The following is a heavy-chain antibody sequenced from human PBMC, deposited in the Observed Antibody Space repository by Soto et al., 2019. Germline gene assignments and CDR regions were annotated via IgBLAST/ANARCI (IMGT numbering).Heavy chain of an antibody. D-gene: IGHD2-8*01. Sequence: QVQLVESGGGLVKPGGSLRLSCAASGFTFSDYYMAWIRQAPGKGLEWVSYIGTSGSTNSADSVKGRFTISRDNAKNSLDLQMNSLRAEDAAVYYCVRDNGGTFDYWGQGTLVTVSS. CDR1: GFTFSDYY. CDR2: IGTSGST. V-gene: IGHV3-11*05. J-gene: IGHJ4*02. CDR3: VRDNGGTFDY.